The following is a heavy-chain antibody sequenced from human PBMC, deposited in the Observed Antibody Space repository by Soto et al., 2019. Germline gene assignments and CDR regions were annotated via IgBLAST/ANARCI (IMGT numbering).Heavy chain of an antibody. J-gene: IGHJ3*02. V-gene: IGHV3-33*01. CDR1: GFTFSSYG. Sequence: GGSLRLSCAASGFTFSSYGMHWVRQAPGKGLEWVAVIWYDGSNKYYADSVKGRFTISRDNSKNTLYLQMNSLRAEDTAVYYCARNPDVSSGYNDAFDIWGQGTMVTVSS. CDR3: ARNPDVSSGYNDAFDI. CDR2: IWYDGSNK. D-gene: IGHD3-22*01.